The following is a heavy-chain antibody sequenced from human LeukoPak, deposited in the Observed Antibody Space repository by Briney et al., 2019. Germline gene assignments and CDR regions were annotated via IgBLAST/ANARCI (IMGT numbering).Heavy chain of an antibody. D-gene: IGHD2-21*02. V-gene: IGHV1-69*13. CDR3: ARGAPGDCYSCYYYYMDV. CDR2: IIPIFGTA. J-gene: IGHJ6*03. Sequence: GASVKVSCKASGYTFNTYGITWVRQAPGQGLEWMGGIIPIFGTANYAQKFQGRVTITADESTSTAYMELSSLRSEDTAVYYCARGAPGDCYSCYYYYMDVWGKGTTVTISS. CDR1: GYTFNTYG.